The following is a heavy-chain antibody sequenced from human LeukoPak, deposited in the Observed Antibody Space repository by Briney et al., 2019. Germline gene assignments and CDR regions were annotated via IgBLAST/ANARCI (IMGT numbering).Heavy chain of an antibody. CDR2: ISWNSGSI. Sequence: GGSLRLSCAASGFTFDDYAMHWVRQAPGKGLEWVSGISWNSGSIGYADSVKGRFTISRDNAKNSLYLQMNSLRAEDTALHYCARDIAVAGRNYYYYYMDVWGKGTTVTVSS. J-gene: IGHJ6*03. CDR3: ARDIAVAGRNYYYYYMDV. V-gene: IGHV3-9*01. CDR1: GFTFDDYA. D-gene: IGHD6-19*01.